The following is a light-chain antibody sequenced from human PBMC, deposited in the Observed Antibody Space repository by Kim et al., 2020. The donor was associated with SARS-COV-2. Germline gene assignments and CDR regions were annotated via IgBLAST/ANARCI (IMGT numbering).Light chain of an antibody. J-gene: IGLJ2*01. V-gene: IGLV2-8*01. CDR2: EVS. Sequence: QSALTQPPSASGSPGQSVTISCTGTSSDVGRYNYVSWYQQHPGKAPKLIIYEVSKRPSGVPDRFSGSKSGNTASLTVSGLQAEDEADYYCSSYAGSNNLVFGGGTQLTVL. CDR3: SSYAGSNNLV. CDR1: SSDVGRYNY.